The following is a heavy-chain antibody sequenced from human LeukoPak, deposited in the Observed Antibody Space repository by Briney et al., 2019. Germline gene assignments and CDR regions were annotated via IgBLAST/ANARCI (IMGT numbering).Heavy chain of an antibody. V-gene: IGHV4-59*12. Sequence: KPSETLSLTCTVSGGSISSYYWSWIRQPPGKGLEWIGYIYYSGSANYNPSLKSRVTISVDTSKNQFSLKLSSVTAADTAVYYCAREGFTMGRVTDYWGQGTLVTVSS. CDR2: IYYSGSA. J-gene: IGHJ4*02. D-gene: IGHD3-10*01. CDR3: AREGFTMGRVTDY. CDR1: GGSISSYY.